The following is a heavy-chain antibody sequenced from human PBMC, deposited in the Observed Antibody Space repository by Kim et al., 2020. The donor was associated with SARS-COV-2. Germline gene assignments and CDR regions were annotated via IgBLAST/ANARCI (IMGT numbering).Heavy chain of an antibody. CDR2: ISSNGGST. CDR1: GFTFSSYA. D-gene: IGHD3-22*01. Sequence: GGSLRLSCSASGFTFSSYAMHWVRQAPGKGLEYVSAISSNGGSTYYADSVKGRFTISRDNSKNTLYLQMSSLRAEDTAVYYCVYLPKLRGYYYDSRGDYWGQGTLVTVSS. CDR3: VYLPKLRGYYYDSRGDY. J-gene: IGHJ4*02. V-gene: IGHV3-64D*09.